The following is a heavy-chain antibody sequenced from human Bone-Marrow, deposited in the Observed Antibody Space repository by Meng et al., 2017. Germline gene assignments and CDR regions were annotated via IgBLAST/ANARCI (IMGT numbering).Heavy chain of an antibody. Sequence: GESLKISCAASGFTFSDYYMSWIRQAPGKGLEWVSYISSSGSTIYYADSVKGRFTISRDNAKNSLYLQMNSLRTEDTALYYCAKVAGQQWLVPDDAFDIWGQGTMVTVSS. CDR1: GFTFSDYY. V-gene: IGHV3-11*01. CDR3: AKVAGQQWLVPDDAFDI. J-gene: IGHJ3*02. D-gene: IGHD6-19*01. CDR2: ISSSGSTI.